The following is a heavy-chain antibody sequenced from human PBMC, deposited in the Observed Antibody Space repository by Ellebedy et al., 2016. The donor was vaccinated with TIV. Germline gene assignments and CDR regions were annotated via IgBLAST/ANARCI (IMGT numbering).Heavy chain of an antibody. V-gene: IGHV3-33*01. J-gene: IGHJ3*02. CDR2: IWYDGSNK. Sequence: PGGSLRLSCAASGFTFSSYGMHWVRQAPGKGLEWVAVIWYDGSNKYYADSVKGRFTISRDNSKNTLYLQMNSLRAEDTAVYYCARTSPYCGGDCYWDDAFDIWGQGTMVTVSS. D-gene: IGHD2-21*02. CDR3: ARTSPYCGGDCYWDDAFDI. CDR1: GFTFSSYG.